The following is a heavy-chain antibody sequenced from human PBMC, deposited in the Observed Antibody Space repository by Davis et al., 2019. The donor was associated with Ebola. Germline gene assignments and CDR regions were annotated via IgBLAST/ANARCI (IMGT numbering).Heavy chain of an antibody. V-gene: IGHV4-4*02. Sequence: MPSETLSLTCAVSGGSISSSNWWSWVRQPPGKGLEWIGEIYHSGSTNYNPSLKSRVTISVDTSKNQFSLKLSSVTAADTAVYYCAREKYYYGSGSYGVDYYYYYGMDVWGQGTTVTVSS. CDR2: IYHSGST. D-gene: IGHD3-10*01. CDR3: AREKYYYGSGSYGVDYYYYYGMDV. CDR1: GGSISSSNW. J-gene: IGHJ6*02.